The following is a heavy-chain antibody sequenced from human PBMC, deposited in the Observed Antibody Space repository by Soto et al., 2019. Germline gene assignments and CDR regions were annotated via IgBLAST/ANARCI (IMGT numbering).Heavy chain of an antibody. V-gene: IGHV3-9*01. D-gene: IGHD1-26*01. J-gene: IGHJ4*02. CDR1: GFTFDDYA. Sequence: EVQLVESGGGLVQPGRSLRLSCAASGFTFDDYAMHWVRQAPGKGLEWVSGISWNSGSIGYADSVKGRFTISRDNAKNSLYLQMNSLRAEDTALYYCAKASVGASCFDYWGQGTLVTVSS. CDR2: ISWNSGSI. CDR3: AKASVGASCFDY.